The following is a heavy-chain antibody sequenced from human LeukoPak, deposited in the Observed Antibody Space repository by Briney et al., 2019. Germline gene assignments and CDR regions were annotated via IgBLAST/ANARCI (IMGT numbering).Heavy chain of an antibody. V-gene: IGHV4-34*01. CDR2: IDHRGFT. CDR1: GGSFRAHY. J-gene: IGHJ4*02. CDR3: ASGQTYLDY. Sequence: SETLSLTCAVYGGSFRAHYWSCLRQPPGKGLEWIGEIDHRGFTNYNPSLKSRVTISVDTSDNQFSLRLTSVTAADTAVYYCASGQTYLDYWGQGTLVTVSS.